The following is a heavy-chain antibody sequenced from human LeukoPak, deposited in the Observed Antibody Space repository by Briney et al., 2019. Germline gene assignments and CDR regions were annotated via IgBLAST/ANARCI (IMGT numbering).Heavy chain of an antibody. CDR1: GGSVSSSSYY. D-gene: IGHD4-17*01. CDR2: IYYSGST. V-gene: IGHV4-39*07. Sequence: SETLSLTCTVSGGSVSSSSYYWGWIRQPPGKGLEWIGSIYYSGSTYYNPSLKSRVSISVDTSKNQFSLKLNSLTAADTALYYCAREYDYGDTEDYWGQGILVTVSS. J-gene: IGHJ4*02. CDR3: AREYDYGDTEDY.